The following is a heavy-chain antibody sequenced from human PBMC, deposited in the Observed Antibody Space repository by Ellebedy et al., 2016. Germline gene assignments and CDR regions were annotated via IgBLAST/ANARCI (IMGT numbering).Heavy chain of an antibody. CDR3: ARLSYGRLNLYSLDV. CDR2: IYYSGST. CDR1: GYSLTSGSYY. Sequence: SETLSLXXHVAGYSLTSGSYYWCWIRQSPGKGLEWIGYIYYSGSTNYNFSLKSRVTISIDTSRNLFSLKVNSVTPADTAVYYCARLSYGRLNLYSLDVWGQGATVTVSS. V-gene: IGHV4-61*01. D-gene: IGHD2-15*01. J-gene: IGHJ6*02.